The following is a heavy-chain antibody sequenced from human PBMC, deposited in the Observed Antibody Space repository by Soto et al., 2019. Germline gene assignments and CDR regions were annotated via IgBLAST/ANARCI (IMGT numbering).Heavy chain of an antibody. D-gene: IGHD6-13*01. CDR1: GFTFTSSA. CDR3: ARRSSWTYNWFDP. V-gene: IGHV1-58*01. J-gene: IGHJ5*02. Sequence: GASVKVSCKASGFTFTSSAVQWVRQARGQRLEWIGWIVVGSGNTGYAQKFQGRVTMTRNTSISTAYMELSSLRSEDTAVYYCARRSSWTYNWFDPWGQGTLVTVSS. CDR2: IVVGSGNT.